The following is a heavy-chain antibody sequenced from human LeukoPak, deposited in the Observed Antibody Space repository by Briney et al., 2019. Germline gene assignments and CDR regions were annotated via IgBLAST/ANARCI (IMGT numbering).Heavy chain of an antibody. J-gene: IGHJ4*02. CDR2: IRSKAYGGTT. Sequence: SLRLSCTASGFTFGDYAMSWFRQAPGKGLEWVGFIRSKAYGGTTEYAASVKGRFTISRDDSKSIAYLQMNSLKTEDTAVYYCTRDRIAVAFDYWGQGTLVTVSS. CDR1: GFTFGDYA. V-gene: IGHV3-49*03. D-gene: IGHD6-19*01. CDR3: TRDRIAVAFDY.